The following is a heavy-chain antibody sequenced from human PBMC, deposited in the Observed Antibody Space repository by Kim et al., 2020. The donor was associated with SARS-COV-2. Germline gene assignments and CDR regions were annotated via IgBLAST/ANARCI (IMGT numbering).Heavy chain of an antibody. CDR1: GFTFSSYS. Sequence: GGSLRLSCAASGFTFSSYSMNWVRQAPGKGLEWVSSISSSSSYIYYADSVKGRFTISRDNAKNSLYLQMNSLRAEDTAVYYCARDGLGYCSSTSCYRPYDYWGQGTLVTVSS. D-gene: IGHD2-2*02. V-gene: IGHV3-21*01. CDR2: ISSSSSYI. J-gene: IGHJ4*02. CDR3: ARDGLGYCSSTSCYRPYDY.